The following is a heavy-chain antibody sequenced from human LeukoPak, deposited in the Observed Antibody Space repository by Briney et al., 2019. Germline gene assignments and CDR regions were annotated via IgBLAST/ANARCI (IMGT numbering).Heavy chain of an antibody. CDR2: IYYSGST. CDR1: GGSISSSSYY. D-gene: IGHD2/OR15-2a*01. Sequence: SETLSLTCTVSGGSISSSSYYWGWIRQPPGKGLEWIGSIYYSGSTYYNPSLKSRVTISVDTSKSQFSLKLSSVTAADTAVYYCARHVGSMVDYWGQGTLVTVSS. V-gene: IGHV4-39*01. J-gene: IGHJ4*02. CDR3: ARHVGSMVDY.